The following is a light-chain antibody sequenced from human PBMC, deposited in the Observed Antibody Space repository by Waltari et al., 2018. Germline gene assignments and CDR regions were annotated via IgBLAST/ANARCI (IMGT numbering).Light chain of an antibody. CDR1: QSFSRA. CDR3: QHYVRLPVT. V-gene: IGKV3-20*01. CDR2: DAS. Sequence: EIVLTQSPGNLSLSPGERPTLSCRASQSFSRALAWYQQKPGQAPRLLIYDASTRAIGIPDRFSGGGSGTDFSLTISRLEPEDFAVYYCQHYVRLPVTFGQGTTVEIK. J-gene: IGKJ1*01.